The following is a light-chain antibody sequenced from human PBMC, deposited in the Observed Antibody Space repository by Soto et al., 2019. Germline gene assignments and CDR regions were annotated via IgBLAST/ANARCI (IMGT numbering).Light chain of an antibody. Sequence: EIVLTQSPATLSLSPGERATLSCRASQSVSSYLAWYQQKPGQAPRLLIYDASNRATGIPARFSRSGAGTDFTLTSSSLEPEDFAVYYCQQRSNWPPTFGQGTKVEIK. V-gene: IGKV3-11*01. CDR3: QQRSNWPPT. CDR2: DAS. CDR1: QSVSSY. J-gene: IGKJ1*01.